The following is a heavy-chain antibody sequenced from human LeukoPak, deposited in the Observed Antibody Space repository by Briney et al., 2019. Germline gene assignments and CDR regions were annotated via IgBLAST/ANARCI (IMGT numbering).Heavy chain of an antibody. Sequence: GGSLTPSRSLFGLTLGESAITWVRPASRRGRGCVGFIRGKPSSGTTEYAASVNGRFTLSRDDSQSIAYLQMDSLKAEDCAVYYCNRWLGGRYSNYRGQGTLASVSS. CDR2: IRGKPSSGTT. V-gene: IGHV3-49*04. D-gene: IGHD2-15*01. CDR1: GLTLGESA. CDR3: NRWLGGRYSNY. J-gene: IGHJ4*02.